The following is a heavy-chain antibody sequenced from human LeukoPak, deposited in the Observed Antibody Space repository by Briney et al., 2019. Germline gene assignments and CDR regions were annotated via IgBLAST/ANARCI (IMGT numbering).Heavy chain of an antibody. J-gene: IGHJ6*03. CDR3: ARVESRQLVPPYSYYMDV. V-gene: IGHV1-69*05. CDR2: IIPIFGTA. Sequence: ASVKVSCKASGGTFSSYAISWVRQAPGQGLEWMGGIIPIFGTANYAQKFQGRVTITTDESTSTAYMELSSLRAEDTAVYYCARVESRQLVPPYSYYMDVWGKGTTVTVSS. D-gene: IGHD6-6*01. CDR1: GGTFSSYA.